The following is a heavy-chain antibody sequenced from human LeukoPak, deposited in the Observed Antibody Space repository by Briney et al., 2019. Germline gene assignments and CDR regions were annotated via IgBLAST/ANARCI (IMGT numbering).Heavy chain of an antibody. V-gene: IGHV3-21*01. CDR2: ISSSSSYI. CDR1: GFTFSSYS. Sequence: PGGSLRLSCAASGFTFSSYSMNWVRQAPGKGLEWVSSISSSSSYIYYADSVKGRFTISRDNAKNSLYLQMNSLRAEDTAAYYCARGRITIFGVAPVAAFDIWGQGTMVTVSS. D-gene: IGHD3-3*01. CDR3: ARGRITIFGVAPVAAFDI. J-gene: IGHJ3*02.